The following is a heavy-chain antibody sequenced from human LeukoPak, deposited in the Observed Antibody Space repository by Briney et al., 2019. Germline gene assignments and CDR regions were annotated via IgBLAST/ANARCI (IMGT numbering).Heavy chain of an antibody. V-gene: IGHV3-33*05. D-gene: IGHD1-26*01. CDR3: ARWDSGRYTSNYYFDY. CDR1: AFFFTNYG. Sequence: ARSLSLSCAAYAFFFTNYGMHWVRQAPGNGLEWVASISYHGYTQFYADSVKGQFTISRDKSKNTLYLQMNSLTEEDTAVYYCARWDSGRYTSNYYFDYWGQGALVTVSS. CDR2: ISYHGYTQ. J-gene: IGHJ4*02.